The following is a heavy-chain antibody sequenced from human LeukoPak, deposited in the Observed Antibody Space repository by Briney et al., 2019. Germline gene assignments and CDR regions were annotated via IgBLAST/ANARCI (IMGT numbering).Heavy chain of an antibody. CDR1: GLTFNMYT. CDR3: AELGITMIGGV. Sequence: GGSLRLSCAASGLTFNMYTMNWLRQAPGKGLEWVSSISSSGVYIYYADSVKGRFTISRDNAKNSLYLQMNSLRAEDTAVCYCAELGITMIGGVWGKGTTVTISS. V-gene: IGHV3-21*01. D-gene: IGHD3-10*02. J-gene: IGHJ6*04. CDR2: ISSSGVYI.